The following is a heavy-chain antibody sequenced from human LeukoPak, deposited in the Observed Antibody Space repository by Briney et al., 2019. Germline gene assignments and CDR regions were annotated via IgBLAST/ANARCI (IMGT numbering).Heavy chain of an antibody. D-gene: IGHD6-13*01. J-gene: IGHJ4*02. Sequence: GASVKVSCKASGYTFTGYYMHWVRQAPGQGLEWMGWINPNSGGTNYAQKFQGRVTMTRDTSISTAYMELSRLRSDDTAVYYCATTELGAAAGTGTFDYWGKGTLVTVSS. CDR1: GYTFTGYY. CDR3: ATTELGAAAGTGTFDY. V-gene: IGHV1-2*02. CDR2: INPNSGGT.